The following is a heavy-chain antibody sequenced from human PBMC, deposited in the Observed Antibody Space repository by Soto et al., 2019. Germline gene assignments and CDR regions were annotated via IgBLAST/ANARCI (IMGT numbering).Heavy chain of an antibody. J-gene: IGHJ5*02. D-gene: IGHD6-6*01. Sequence: PSETLSLTCTVSGGSVSSGSYYWSWIRQPPGKGLEWIGYIYYSGSTNYNPSLKSRVTISVDTSKNQFSLKLSSVTAADTAVYYCARLAVLSYSSSSQHWFDPWGQGTLVTVAS. CDR2: IYYSGST. CDR3: ARLAVLSYSSSSQHWFDP. V-gene: IGHV4-61*01. CDR1: GGSVSSGSYY.